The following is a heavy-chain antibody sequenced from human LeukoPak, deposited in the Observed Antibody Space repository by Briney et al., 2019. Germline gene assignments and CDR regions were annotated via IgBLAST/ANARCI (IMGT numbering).Heavy chain of an antibody. CDR2: IGDSGERT. V-gene: IGHV3-23*01. J-gene: IGHJ6*02. CDR3: ARVSGRIQIWPQPFGDGMDV. D-gene: IGHD5-18*01. Sequence: GGSLRLSCGASGFIFRNYAMSWVRQAPGKGLELLSAIGDSGERTYYADSVRGRFTISRDNSKNTLFLQMNSLRVEDTAVYYCARVSGRIQIWPQPFGDGMDVWGQRTTVTVSS. CDR1: GFIFRNYA.